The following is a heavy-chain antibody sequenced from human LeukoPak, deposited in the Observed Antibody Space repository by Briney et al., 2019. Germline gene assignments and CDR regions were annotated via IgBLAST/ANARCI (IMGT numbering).Heavy chain of an antibody. D-gene: IGHD3-9*01. V-gene: IGHV3-30-3*01. J-gene: IGHJ4*02. CDR1: GFTFSSYA. Sequence: GGSLRLSCAASGFTFSSYAMHWVRQAPGKGLEWVAVISYDGSNKYYADSVKGRFTISRDNSKNTLYLQMNSLRAEDTAVYYCARDPRTPAMTGYYNGLFDYWGQGTLVTVSS. CDR2: ISYDGSNK. CDR3: ARDPRTPAMTGYYNGLFDY.